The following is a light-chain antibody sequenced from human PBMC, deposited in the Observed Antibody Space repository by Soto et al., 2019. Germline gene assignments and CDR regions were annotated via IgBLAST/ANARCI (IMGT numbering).Light chain of an antibody. CDR1: QSVSSY. Sequence: ELVLPQSPTTLSLSPGERATLSCRASQSVSSYVAWYQQKPGQAPRLLIYGASSRATGIPDRFSGSGSGTEFTLTISSLQSEDFAVYYCHQYNNWPPWTFGQGTKVDI. CDR2: GAS. V-gene: IGKV3D-15*01. CDR3: HQYNNWPPWT. J-gene: IGKJ1*01.